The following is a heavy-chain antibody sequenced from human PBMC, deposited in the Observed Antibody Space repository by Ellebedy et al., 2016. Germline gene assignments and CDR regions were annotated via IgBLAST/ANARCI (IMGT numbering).Heavy chain of an antibody. Sequence: GGSLRLSCAASGFTFNNAWMNWVRQAPGKGLEWVARIKSKTDGGTTDYVAPVKGRFSISRDDSENRVYLQMNSLKTEDTAVYYCAIGSDYWGQGTLVTVSS. J-gene: IGHJ4*02. CDR2: IKSKTDGGTT. CDR1: GFTFNNAW. V-gene: IGHV3-15*01. CDR3: AIGSDY.